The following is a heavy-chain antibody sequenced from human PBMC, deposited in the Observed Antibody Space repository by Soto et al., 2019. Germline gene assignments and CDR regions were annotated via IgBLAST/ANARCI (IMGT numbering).Heavy chain of an antibody. V-gene: IGHV4-34*01. CDR2: INHSGST. CDR3: ARGDSSSWGY. CDR1: GGSFSGYY. J-gene: IGHJ4*02. D-gene: IGHD6-6*01. Sequence: SDTLSLTCAVYGGSFSGYYWSWIRQPPGKGLEWIGEINHSGSTNYNPSLKSRVTISVDTSKNQFSLKLSSVTAADTAVYYCARGDSSSWGYWGQGTLVTVSS.